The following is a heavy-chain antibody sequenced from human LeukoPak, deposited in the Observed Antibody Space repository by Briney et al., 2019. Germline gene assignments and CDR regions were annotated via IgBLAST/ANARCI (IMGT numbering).Heavy chain of an antibody. J-gene: IGHJ4*02. CDR1: GFTFSNSW. D-gene: IGHD3-22*01. V-gene: IGHV3-7*03. CDR2: IKQDGSEK. CDR3: ATEYYYDSSGYFVVG. Sequence: GGSLRLSCAASGFTFSNSWMSWVRQAPGKGLEWVANIKQDGSEKYYVDSVKGRFTISRDNAKNSLYLQMNSLRAEDTAVYYCATEYYYDSSGYFVVGWGQGTLVTVSS.